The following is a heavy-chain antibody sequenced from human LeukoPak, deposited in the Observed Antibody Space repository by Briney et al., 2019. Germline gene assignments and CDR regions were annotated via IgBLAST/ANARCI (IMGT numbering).Heavy chain of an antibody. CDR2: FHGSGDT. Sequence: SETLSLTCSVSGASISRYYWSWIRQAPGKGLEWIGYFHGSGDTSYSPSLTSRITMSVDTSKNQFSLRLNSVTDADTAIYYCARRAAALDSWGQGTLVTVSS. V-gene: IGHV4-59*12. CDR1: GASISRYY. D-gene: IGHD6-13*01. CDR3: ARRAAALDS. J-gene: IGHJ4*02.